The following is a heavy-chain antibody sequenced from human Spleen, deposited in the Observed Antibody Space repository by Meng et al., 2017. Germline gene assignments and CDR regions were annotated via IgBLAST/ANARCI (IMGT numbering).Heavy chain of an antibody. D-gene: IGHD4-17*01. CDR3: ARGGMVYGDYYYYYGMDV. CDR1: GGTFSSYA. CDR2: INTNTGNP. V-gene: IGHV7-4-1*02. J-gene: IGHJ6*02. Sequence: ASVKVSCKASGGTFSSYAISWVRQAPGQGLEWMGWINTNTGNPTYAQGFTGRFVFSLDTSVSTAYLQISSLKAEDTAVYYCARGGMVYGDYYYYYGMDVWGQGTTVTVSS.